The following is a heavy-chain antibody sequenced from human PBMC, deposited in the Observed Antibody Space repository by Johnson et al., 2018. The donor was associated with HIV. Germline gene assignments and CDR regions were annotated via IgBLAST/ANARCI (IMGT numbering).Heavy chain of an antibody. Sequence: VQLVESGGSVVRPGGSLRLSCAASGFSFDEHGMSWVRQAPGKGLEWVSVIYSGGSTYYTDSVKGRFTISRDNSKNTLYLQMHSLRDEDTAVYYWARGGGAYGGGDCLRTFDIWGQGTMVTVSS. J-gene: IGHJ3*02. V-gene: IGHV3-66*01. D-gene: IGHD2-21*02. CDR3: ARGGGAYGGGDCLRTFDI. CDR2: IYSGGST. CDR1: GFSFDEHG.